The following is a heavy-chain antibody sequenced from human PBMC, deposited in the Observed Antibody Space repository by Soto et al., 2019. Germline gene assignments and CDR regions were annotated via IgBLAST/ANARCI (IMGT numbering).Heavy chain of an antibody. D-gene: IGHD6-19*01. J-gene: IGHJ4*02. Sequence: QVQLVESGGGVVQPGRSLRLSCAASGFSFSSYGMQWVRQAPGKGLEWVAVISYDGSNKYYADSVKDRFTISRDNSKKTLYLQMNSLRADDTAVYYGVAGKYFFDYCGQGTLVTVSS. CDR2: ISYDGSNK. V-gene: IGHV3-30*03. CDR3: VAGKYFFDY. CDR1: GFSFSSYG.